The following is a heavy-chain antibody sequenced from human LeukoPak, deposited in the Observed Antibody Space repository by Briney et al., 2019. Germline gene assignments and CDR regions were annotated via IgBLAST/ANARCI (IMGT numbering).Heavy chain of an antibody. J-gene: IGHJ3*02. CDR3: ATFRITMIVVGEAFDI. D-gene: IGHD3-22*01. V-gene: IGHV1-24*01. CDR1: GYTHTELS. CDR2: FDPEDGET. Sequence: ASVKVSCKVSGYTHTELSMHWVRQAPGKGLEWMGDFDPEDGETIYAQKFQGRVTMTDDTSTDTAYMELSSLRSEDTAVYYCATFRITMIVVGEAFDIWGQGTMVTVSS.